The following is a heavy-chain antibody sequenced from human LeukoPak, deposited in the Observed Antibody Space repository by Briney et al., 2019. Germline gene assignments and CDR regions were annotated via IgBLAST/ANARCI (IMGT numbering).Heavy chain of an antibody. Sequence: GGSLRLSCAASGFTFSSFWMSWIRQAPGKGLEWVANIKEDGREKYYVDSVKGRFTISRDNAKNSLYLQMNNLKAEDTAMYYCARVQKSRKSVASAVDCWGQGTVVIVSS. J-gene: IGHJ4*02. CDR3: ARVQKSRKSVASAVDC. D-gene: IGHD5-12*01. CDR1: GFTFSSFW. CDR2: IKEDGREK. V-gene: IGHV3-7*01.